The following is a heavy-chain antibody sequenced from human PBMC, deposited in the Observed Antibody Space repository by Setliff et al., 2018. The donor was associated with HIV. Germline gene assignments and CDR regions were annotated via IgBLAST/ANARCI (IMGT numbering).Heavy chain of an antibody. D-gene: IGHD6-13*01. J-gene: IGHJ4*02. CDR3: ARVSSSYYFLGAFDS. V-gene: IGHV4-59*08. CDR1: GASISSYY. CDR2: IYYSGST. Sequence: ETLSLTCTVSGASISSYYWSWIRQPPGKGLGWIGYIYYSGSTNYNPSLKSRVIISVDTSKNQFSLKVRSVTAADTAMYYCARVSSSYYFLGAFDSWGQGTLVTVSS.